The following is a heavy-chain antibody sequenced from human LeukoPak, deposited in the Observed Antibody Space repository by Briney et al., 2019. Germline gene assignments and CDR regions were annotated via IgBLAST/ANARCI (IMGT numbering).Heavy chain of an antibody. J-gene: IGHJ4*02. D-gene: IGHD6-19*01. CDR1: GFTFSSYS. CDR2: ITGSGDYT. V-gene: IGHV3-23*01. CDR3: VKRSRDSSGWFDY. Sequence: GGSLRLSCAASGFTFSSYSMSWVRQAPGKGLEWVSAITGSGDYTDYADSVKGRFTISRDNSKSTLFLQMDSLRVEDTAVYYCVKRSRDSSGWFDYWGQGTLVTVSS.